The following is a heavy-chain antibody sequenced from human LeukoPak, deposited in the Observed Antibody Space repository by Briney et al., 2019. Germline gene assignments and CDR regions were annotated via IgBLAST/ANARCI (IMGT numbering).Heavy chain of an antibody. J-gene: IGHJ4*02. V-gene: IGHV3-33*06. D-gene: IGHD6-19*01. Sequence: GESLKISCAASGFTFSSYGMHWVRQAPGKGLELVAVIWYDGSNKYYADSVKGRFTISRDNSKNTLYLQMNSLRAEDTAVYYCAKDQAVAGLYYFDSWGQGTLVTVSS. CDR2: IWYDGSNK. CDR1: GFTFSSYG. CDR3: AKDQAVAGLYYFDS.